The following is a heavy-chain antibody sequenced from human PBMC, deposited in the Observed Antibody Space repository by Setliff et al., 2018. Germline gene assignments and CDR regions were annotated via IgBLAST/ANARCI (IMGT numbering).Heavy chain of an antibody. CDR3: ARKGISALSGAFDM. V-gene: IGHV4-34*01. CDR1: GGSFSDYY. CDR2: INHRGNT. J-gene: IGHJ3*02. Sequence: PSQTLSLTCAVYGGSFSDYYWSWIRQSPGKGLEWIGEINHRGNTNYNPSLKSRVTMSIDTSKNQFSQKLSSVTAADTAVYYCARKGISALSGAFDMWGQGTMVTVSS. D-gene: IGHD1-26*01.